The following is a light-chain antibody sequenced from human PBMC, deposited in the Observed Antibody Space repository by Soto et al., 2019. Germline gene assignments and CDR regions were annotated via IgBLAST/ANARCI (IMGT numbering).Light chain of an antibody. V-gene: IGLV4-69*01. CDR2: LNSDGSH. CDR3: QTWGTGIHVV. J-gene: IGLJ2*01. Sequence: QLVLTQSPSASASLGASVKLTCTLNSGHSSYAIAWHQQQPEKGPRYLMKLNSDGSHSKGDGIPDRFSGSSSGAERYLTISSLQAEDEAEYYCQTWGTGIHVVFGGGTQLPS. CDR1: SGHSSYA.